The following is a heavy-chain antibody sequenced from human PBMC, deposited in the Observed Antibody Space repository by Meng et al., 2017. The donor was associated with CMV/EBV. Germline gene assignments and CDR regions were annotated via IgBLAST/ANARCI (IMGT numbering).Heavy chain of an antibody. CDR2: IKQDGSEK. CDR1: GFTFSSYW. J-gene: IGHJ6*02. Sequence: GESLKISCAASGFTFSSYWMSWVRQAPGKGLEWVANIKQDGSEKYYVDSVKGRFTISRDNAKNSLYLQMNSLRAEDTAVYYCAKDLDSSSWNYYYYGMDVWGQGTTVTVSS. D-gene: IGHD6-13*01. CDR3: AKDLDSSSWNYYYYGMDV. V-gene: IGHV3-7*03.